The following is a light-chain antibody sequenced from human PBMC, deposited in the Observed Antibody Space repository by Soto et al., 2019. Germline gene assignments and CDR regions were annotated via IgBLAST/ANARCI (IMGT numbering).Light chain of an antibody. CDR1: QSLLHSNGYNY. CDR2: LGS. J-gene: IGKJ3*01. Sequence: DIVMTQSPLSLPVTPGEPASISCRSSQSLLHSNGYNYLDWYLQKPGQSPQLLIYLGSNRASGVPDRFSGSGSGTDFTLKISRVEAEDVGVYYCKQALQTNTFGPGTKVDIK. V-gene: IGKV2-28*01. CDR3: KQALQTNT.